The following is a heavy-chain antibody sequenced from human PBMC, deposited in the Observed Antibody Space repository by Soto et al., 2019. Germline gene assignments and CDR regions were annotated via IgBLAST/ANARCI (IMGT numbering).Heavy chain of an antibody. CDR2: IYWDDDK. Sequence: QITLKESGPTVVKPTETLTLTCTFSGFSLTTSGVGVGWVRQSPGKAPEWLAVIYWDDDKRYSSSVKSRLTITRHTSKNQVVLTVANVDPADTATYYCAHRVLRTVFGLVTTTAIYFDFWGQGTPVVVSS. CDR1: GFSLTTSGVG. J-gene: IGHJ4*02. V-gene: IGHV2-5*02. D-gene: IGHD3-3*01. CDR3: AHRVLRTVFGLVTTTAIYFDF.